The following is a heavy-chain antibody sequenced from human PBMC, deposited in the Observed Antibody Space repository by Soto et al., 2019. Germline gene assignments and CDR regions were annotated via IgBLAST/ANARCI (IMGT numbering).Heavy chain of an antibody. Sequence: QVRLVESGGGVVQPGRSLRLSCAASGFTFSSYSMHWVRQAPGRGLEWLAVLSYDGSNKFYADSVKGRFTISRDNSKNTLYLQMNSLTAEDTAVYYCAKTASPAAMGYYFDNWGQGTLVTVSS. CDR2: LSYDGSNK. J-gene: IGHJ4*02. CDR3: AKTASPAAMGYYFDN. D-gene: IGHD2-2*01. CDR1: GFTFSSYS. V-gene: IGHV3-30*18.